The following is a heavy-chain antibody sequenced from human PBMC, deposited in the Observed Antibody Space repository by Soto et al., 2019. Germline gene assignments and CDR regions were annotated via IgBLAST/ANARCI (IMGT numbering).Heavy chain of an antibody. Sequence: SETLSLTCTVSGGSISSSSYYWGWIRQPPGKGLEWIGKINHSGSTNYNPSLKSRVTISVDTSKNQFSLKLSSVTAADTAVYYCARTWLVAATPLGAFDIWGQGTMVTVSS. V-gene: IGHV4-39*01. J-gene: IGHJ3*02. CDR2: INHSGST. D-gene: IGHD2-15*01. CDR3: ARTWLVAATPLGAFDI. CDR1: GGSISSSSYY.